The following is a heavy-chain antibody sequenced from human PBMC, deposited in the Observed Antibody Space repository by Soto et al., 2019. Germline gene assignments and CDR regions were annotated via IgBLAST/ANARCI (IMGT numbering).Heavy chain of an antibody. J-gene: IGHJ3*02. CDR1: GDSVSSSSAA. V-gene: IGHV6-1*01. CDR3: ARTTWLDYAFDI. Sequence: SQTLSLTCAISGDSVSSSSAAWNWIRQSPSRGLEWLGRTYYRSKWYNDYVGSVKSRITINPDTSKNQFSLQLNSMTPEDTAVYYCARTTWLDYAFDIWGQGTRVTVSS. D-gene: IGHD6-19*01. CDR2: TYYRSKWYN.